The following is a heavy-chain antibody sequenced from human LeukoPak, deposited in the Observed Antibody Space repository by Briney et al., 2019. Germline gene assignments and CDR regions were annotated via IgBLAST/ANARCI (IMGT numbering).Heavy chain of an antibody. CDR2: ISGSGGST. D-gene: IGHD3-3*01. V-gene: IGHV3-23*01. Sequence: PGGSLRLSCAASGFTFSSCEMNWVRQAPGKGLEWVSGISGSGGSTYYADSVKGRFTISRDNSKNTLYLQMNSLRVEDTAVYYCAKQYDFWSGPDYWGQGTLVTVSS. CDR1: GFTFSSCE. CDR3: AKQYDFWSGPDY. J-gene: IGHJ4*02.